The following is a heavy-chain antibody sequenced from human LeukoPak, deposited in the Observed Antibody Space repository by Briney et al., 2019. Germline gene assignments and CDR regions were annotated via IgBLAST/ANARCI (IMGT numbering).Heavy chain of an antibody. J-gene: IGHJ5*02. CDR1: GFTFSSYA. D-gene: IGHD2-2*01. V-gene: IGHV3-30-3*01. Sequence: PGRSLRLSCAASGFTFSSYAMHWVRQAPGKGLEWVAVISYDGSNKYYADSVKGRFTISRDNSKNTLYLQMNSLRAEDTAVYYCAREWVVVVPAAIKWFDPWGQGTLVTVSS. CDR2: ISYDGSNK. CDR3: AREWVVVVPAAIKWFDP.